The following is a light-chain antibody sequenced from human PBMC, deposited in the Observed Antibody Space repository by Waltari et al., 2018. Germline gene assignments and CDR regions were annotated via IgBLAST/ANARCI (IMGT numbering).Light chain of an antibody. Sequence: EIVLTQSPGTLSSAPGERATLSCRASQSVSSNFLAGYQQKPGQAPRLLIYGASSRATGIPDRFSGSGAGTDFTLTISRLEPEDFAVYYCQQYGSSPGIAFGPGTKLDIK. V-gene: IGKV3-20*01. CDR2: GAS. CDR1: QSVSSNF. J-gene: IGKJ3*01. CDR3: QQYGSSPGIA.